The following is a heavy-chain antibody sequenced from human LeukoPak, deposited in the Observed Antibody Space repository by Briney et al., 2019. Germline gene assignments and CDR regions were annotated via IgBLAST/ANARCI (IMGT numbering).Heavy chain of an antibody. J-gene: IGHJ4*02. V-gene: IGHV3-48*01. Sequence: GGSLRLSCAASGFTFSSYSVNWVRQAPGKGLEWVSHITSTASAICYADSVRGRFTMSSDNARNTVYQQMNSLRVEDTAVYYCARQGSGTPDYWGQGTLVTVSS. D-gene: IGHD3-10*01. CDR3: ARQGSGTPDY. CDR2: ITSTASAI. CDR1: GFTFSSYS.